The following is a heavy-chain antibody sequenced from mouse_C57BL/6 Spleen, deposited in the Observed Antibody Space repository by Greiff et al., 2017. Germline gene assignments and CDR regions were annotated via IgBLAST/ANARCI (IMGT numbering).Heavy chain of an antibody. V-gene: IGHV1-52*01. CDR1: GYTFTSYW. J-gene: IGHJ2*01. CDR2: IDPSDSET. Sequence: VQLQQPGAELVRPGSSVKLSCKASGYTFTSYWMHWVKQRPIQGLEWIGNIDPSDSETPYNQKFKDKATLTVDKSSSTAYMQLSSLTSEDSAVYYCAREGRGIFDYWGQGTTLTVSS. D-gene: IGHD3-3*01. CDR3: AREGRGIFDY.